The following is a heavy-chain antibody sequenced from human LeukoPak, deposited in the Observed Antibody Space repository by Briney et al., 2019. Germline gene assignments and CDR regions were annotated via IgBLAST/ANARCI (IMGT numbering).Heavy chain of an antibody. CDR1: GFTFSSYA. D-gene: IGHD1-26*01. J-gene: IGHJ4*02. Sequence: GGSLRLSCAASGFTFSSYAMHWVRQAPGKGLEWVAVISYDGSNKYYADSVKGRFTISRDNSKSTLYLQMNSLRAEDTAVYYCARDIEVAEVGATGYWGQGTLVTVSS. V-gene: IGHV3-30-3*01. CDR3: ARDIEVAEVGATGY. CDR2: ISYDGSNK.